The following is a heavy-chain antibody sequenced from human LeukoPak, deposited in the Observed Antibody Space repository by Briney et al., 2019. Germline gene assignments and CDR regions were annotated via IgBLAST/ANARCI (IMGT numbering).Heavy chain of an antibody. J-gene: IGHJ5*02. CDR2: IIPIFGTA. Sequence: ASVKVSCKASGYTFTSYGISWVRQAPGQGLEWMGGIIPIFGTANYAQKFQGRVTITTDESTSTAYMELSSLRSEDTAVYYCARGFVSSVAGTNWFDPWGQGTLVTVSS. D-gene: IGHD6-19*01. V-gene: IGHV1-69*05. CDR1: GYTFTSYG. CDR3: ARGFVSSVAGTNWFDP.